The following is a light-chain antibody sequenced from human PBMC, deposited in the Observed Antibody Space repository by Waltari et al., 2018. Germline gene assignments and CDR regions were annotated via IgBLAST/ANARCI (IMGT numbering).Light chain of an antibody. CDR3: QAWDSSTAV. J-gene: IGLJ1*01. CDR2: QDS. Sequence: SYELTQPPSVSVSPGQTASITCSGDKLGDKYACWYQQKPGQSPVLVIYQDSKRPSGIPVRFSGSNSGNTATLTISGTQAMDEADYYCQAWDSSTAVFGTGPKVTVL. CDR1: KLGDKY. V-gene: IGLV3-1*01.